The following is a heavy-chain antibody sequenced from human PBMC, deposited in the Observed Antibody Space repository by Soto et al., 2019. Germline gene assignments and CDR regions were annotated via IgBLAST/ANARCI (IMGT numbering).Heavy chain of an antibody. J-gene: IGHJ4*02. Sequence: GASVKVSCKASGGTFSGYRINWVRQAPGQGLEWVGGIVPIYRTADYAQKFQGRVTITADESARTAYMELRGLKSQDTAVYYCARDSGAKLSSSWGQGTMVTVS. D-gene: IGHD6-13*01. CDR1: GGTFSGYR. V-gene: IGHV1-69*13. CDR3: ARDSGAKLSSS. CDR2: IVPIYRTA.